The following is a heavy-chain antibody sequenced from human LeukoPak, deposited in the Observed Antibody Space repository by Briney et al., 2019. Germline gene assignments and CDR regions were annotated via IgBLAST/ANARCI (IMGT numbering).Heavy chain of an antibody. Sequence: SETLSLTCAVYGGSFSGYYWSWIRQPPGKGLEWIGEINHSGSTNYNPSLKSRVTISVDTSKNQFSLKLSSVTAADTAVYYCARGWSQDCSGGSCYSGVDYGGQGTLVTVSS. V-gene: IGHV4-34*01. CDR3: ARGWSQDCSGGSCYSGVDY. J-gene: IGHJ4*02. CDR2: INHSGST. D-gene: IGHD2-15*01. CDR1: GGSFSGYY.